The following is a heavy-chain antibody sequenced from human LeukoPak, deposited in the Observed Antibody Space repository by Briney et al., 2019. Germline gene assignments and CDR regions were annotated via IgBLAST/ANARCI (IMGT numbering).Heavy chain of an antibody. Sequence: PGGSLRLSCAASGFTFSSYWMSWVRQAPGKGLEWVAKIKQDGSEKYYADSVKGRFIISRDNGKNSLYLQMNSLTAEDTAVYFCARDPETRSYYDSSGYSGAFHHWGQGTLVTVSS. CDR3: ARDPETRSYYDSSGYSGAFHH. V-gene: IGHV3-7*01. D-gene: IGHD3-22*01. J-gene: IGHJ1*01. CDR2: IKQDGSEK. CDR1: GFTFSSYW.